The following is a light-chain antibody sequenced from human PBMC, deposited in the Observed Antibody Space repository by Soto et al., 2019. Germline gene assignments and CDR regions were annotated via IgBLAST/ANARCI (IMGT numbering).Light chain of an antibody. Sequence: DIQMTQSPSTLSGSVGDRVTITCRASQTISSWLAWYQQKPGKAPKLLIYKASTVKSGVPSRFSGSGSGTKFTLTIRKLQHDDCANYYCQQYNYDPGAVGQ. J-gene: IGKJ1*01. CDR1: QTISSW. CDR2: KAS. CDR3: QQYNYDPGA. V-gene: IGKV1-5*03.